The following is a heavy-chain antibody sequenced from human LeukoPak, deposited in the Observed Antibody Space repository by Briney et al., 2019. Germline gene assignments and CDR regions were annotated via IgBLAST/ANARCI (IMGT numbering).Heavy chain of an antibody. CDR2: ISAYNGNT. D-gene: IGHD2-21*02. CDR1: GYTFTSYG. V-gene: IGHV1-18*01. CDR3: ARDIVVVTAILGYYYYGMDV. Sequence: ASVKVSCKASGYTFTSYGIIWVRQAPGQGLEWMGWISAYNGNTNYAQKLQGRVTMTTDTSTSTAYMELRSLRSDDTAVYYCARDIVVVTAILGYYYYGMDVWGQGTTVTVSS. J-gene: IGHJ6*02.